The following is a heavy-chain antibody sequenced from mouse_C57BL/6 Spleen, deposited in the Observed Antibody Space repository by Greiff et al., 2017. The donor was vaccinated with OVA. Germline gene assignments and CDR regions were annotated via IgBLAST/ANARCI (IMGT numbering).Heavy chain of an antibody. Sequence: EVKLVESEGGLVQPGSSMKLSCTASGFTFSDYYMAWVRQVPEKGLEWVANINYDGSSTYYLDSLKSRFIISRDNAKNILYLQMSSLKSEDTATYYCAREGSPHYYAMDYWGQGTSVTVSS. J-gene: IGHJ4*01. CDR2: INYDGSST. V-gene: IGHV5-16*01. CDR3: AREGSPHYYAMDY. CDR1: GFTFSDYY.